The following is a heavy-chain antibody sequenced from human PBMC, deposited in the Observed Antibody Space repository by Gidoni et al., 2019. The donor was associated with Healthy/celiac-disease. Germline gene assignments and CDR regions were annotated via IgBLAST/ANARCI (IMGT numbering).Heavy chain of an antibody. CDR3: AKANIAAAGGSFDY. V-gene: IGHV3-9*01. Sequence: EVQLVESGGGLVQPGRSLGPSCAASGFTFDDYAMHWVRQAPGKGLEWVSGISWNSGSIGYADSVKGRFTISRDNAKNSLYLQMNSLRAEDTALYYCAKANIAAAGGSFDYWGQGTLVTVSS. D-gene: IGHD6-13*01. J-gene: IGHJ4*02. CDR2: ISWNSGSI. CDR1: GFTFDDYA.